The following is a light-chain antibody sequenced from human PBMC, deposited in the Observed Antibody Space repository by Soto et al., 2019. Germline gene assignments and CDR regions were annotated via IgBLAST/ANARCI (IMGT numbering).Light chain of an antibody. Sequence: IQMTQSPSSLSAYVGDRVTITCRASQSISSYLNWYQQRPGKAPNLLIYDATRLHSGVPPRFSGSGYGTDFTLTITSLQLEDFATYYCQQSDVSPRTFGQGSMVDVK. CDR2: DAT. J-gene: IGKJ1*01. CDR1: QSISSY. CDR3: QQSDVSPRT. V-gene: IGKV1-39*01.